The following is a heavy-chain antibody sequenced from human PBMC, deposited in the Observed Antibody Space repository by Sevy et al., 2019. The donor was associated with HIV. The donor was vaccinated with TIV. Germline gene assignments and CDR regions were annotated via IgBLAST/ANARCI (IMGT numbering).Heavy chain of an antibody. V-gene: IGHV3-21*01. CDR2: ISSSSSYI. CDR3: AKDSTFVSLYYNSRGYGALRSYFDS. D-gene: IGHD3-22*01. Sequence: WGSLRLSCAASGFTFSSYSMNWVRQAPGKGLEWVSSISSSSSYIYYADSVKGRFTISRDNAKNTVYLEMDSLTGEDTAVYYCAKDSTFVSLYYNSRGYGALRSYFDSWGQGALVTVSS. CDR1: GFTFSSYS. J-gene: IGHJ4*02.